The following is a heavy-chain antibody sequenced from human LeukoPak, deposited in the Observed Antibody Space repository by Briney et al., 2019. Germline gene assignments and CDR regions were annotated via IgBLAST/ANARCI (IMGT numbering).Heavy chain of an antibody. V-gene: IGHV3-23*01. CDR3: ANSHPGDYATPEMS. Sequence: GGSLRLSCAASGVTFSSYAMSWVRQAPGKGLEGVSAISGSGGSTYYADSVKGRFTISRDNSKNTLYLQMNSLRAEHRAVYYCANSHPGDYATPEMSWGKGPLVTVPP. CDR1: GVTFSSYA. D-gene: IGHD4-17*01. CDR2: ISGSGGST. J-gene: IGHJ5*02.